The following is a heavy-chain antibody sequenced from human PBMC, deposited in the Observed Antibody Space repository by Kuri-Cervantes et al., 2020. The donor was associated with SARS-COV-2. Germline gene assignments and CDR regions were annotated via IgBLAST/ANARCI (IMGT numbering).Heavy chain of an antibody. CDR2: IYHSGST. V-gene: IGHV4-4*02. CDR1: GGSISSSNW. CDR3: ARGAARPYYYYGMDV. J-gene: IGHJ6*02. Sequence: SCAVSGGSISSSNWWSWVRQPPGKGLEWIGEIYHSGSTNYNPSLKSRVTISVDKSKNQFSLKLSSVTAADTAVYYCARGAARPYYYYGMDVWGQGTTVTVSS. D-gene: IGHD6-6*01.